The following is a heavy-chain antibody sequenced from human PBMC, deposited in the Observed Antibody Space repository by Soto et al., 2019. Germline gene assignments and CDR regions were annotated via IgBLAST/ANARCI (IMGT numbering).Heavy chain of an antibody. CDR3: ARMTYSGNAYYYYYGMDV. CDR2: IIPIFGTA. D-gene: IGHD1-26*01. V-gene: IGHV1-69*13. J-gene: IGHJ6*02. Sequence: SVKVSCKASGGTFGSYAISWVRQAPGQGLEWMGGIIPIFGTANYAQKFRGRVTITADESTSTAYMELSSLRSEDTAVYYCARMTYSGNAYYYYYGMDVWGQGTTVTVSS. CDR1: GGTFGSYA.